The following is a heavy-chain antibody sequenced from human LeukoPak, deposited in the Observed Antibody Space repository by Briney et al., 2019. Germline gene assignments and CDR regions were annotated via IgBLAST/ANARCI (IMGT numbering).Heavy chain of an antibody. CDR1: GFNFSSYE. Sequence: GGSLRLSCAASGFNFSSYEMNWVRQAPGKGLEWVSYISSSGSTIYYADSVKGRFTISRDNAKNSLYLQLNSLRAEDTAVYYCAELGITMIGGVWGKGTTVTISS. CDR3: AELGITMIGGV. CDR2: ISSSGSTI. J-gene: IGHJ6*04. D-gene: IGHD3-10*02. V-gene: IGHV3-48*03.